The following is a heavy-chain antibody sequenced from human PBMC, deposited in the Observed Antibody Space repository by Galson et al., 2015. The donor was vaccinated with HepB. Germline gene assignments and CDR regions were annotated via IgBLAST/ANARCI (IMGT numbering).Heavy chain of an antibody. J-gene: IGHJ6*02. V-gene: IGHV3-48*01. CDR3: ARSDAGGYYYGMDV. Sequence: SLRLSCAASGFTFSSHSMNWVRQAPGKGLEWVSYNSRSSRTIYYADSVKGRFTISRDNAKNSLYLQMNSLRAEDTAVYYCARSDAGGYYYGMDVWGQGTTVTVSS. CDR2: NSRSSRTI. D-gene: IGHD3-16*01. CDR1: GFTFSSHS.